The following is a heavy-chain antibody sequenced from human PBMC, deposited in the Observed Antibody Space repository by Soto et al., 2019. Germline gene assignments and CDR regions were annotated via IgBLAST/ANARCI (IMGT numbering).Heavy chain of an antibody. V-gene: IGHV3-23*01. CDR1: GFTFSSCA. J-gene: IGHJ5*02. CDR2: IIDSGGST. CDR3: ARDGVVGAATLYFTWFDP. Sequence: GGSLRLSCAASGFTFSSCAMGWVRQAPGKGLEWVSDIIDSGGSTYYADSVKGRFTISRDNSKNTLYLQMNSLRAEDTAVYYCARDGVVGAATLYFTWFDPWGQGTLVTVSS. D-gene: IGHD2-15*01.